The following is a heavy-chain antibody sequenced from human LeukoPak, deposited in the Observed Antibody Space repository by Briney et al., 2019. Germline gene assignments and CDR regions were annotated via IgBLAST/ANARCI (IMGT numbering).Heavy chain of an antibody. J-gene: IGHJ4*02. V-gene: IGHV3-30*18. CDR1: GFTFSSYG. CDR2: ISYDGSNK. D-gene: IGHD2-21*02. CDR3: AKEGDYYFDY. Sequence: GGSLRLSCAASGFTFSSYGMHWVRQAPGKGLEWVAVISYDGSNKYYADSVKGRFTVSRDNSKNTLYLQMNSLRAEDTAVYYCAKEGDYYFDYWGQGTLVTVSS.